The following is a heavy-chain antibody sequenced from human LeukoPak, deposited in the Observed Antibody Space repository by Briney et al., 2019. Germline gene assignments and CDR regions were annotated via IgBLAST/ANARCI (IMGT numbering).Heavy chain of an antibody. V-gene: IGHV3-53*01. CDR2: IYSGGST. Sequence: GGSLRLSCAASGFSVSSNYMTWVRQAPGKGLQWVSVIYSGGSTYYADSVKARFTISRDNSKNTLSLLMNSLRAEDTAVYYCATDSRFNYRYFGLWGRGTLVTVSS. J-gene: IGHJ2*01. CDR1: GFSVSSNY. CDR3: ATDSRFNYRYFGL. D-gene: IGHD3-3*01.